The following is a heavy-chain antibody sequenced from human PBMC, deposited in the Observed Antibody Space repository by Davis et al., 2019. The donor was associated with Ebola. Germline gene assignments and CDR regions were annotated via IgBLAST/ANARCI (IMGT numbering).Heavy chain of an antibody. V-gene: IGHV1-69*13. D-gene: IGHD6-13*01. J-gene: IGHJ4*02. CDR2: IIPIFGTA. Sequence: SVKVSCKASGGTFSSYAISWVRQAPGQGLEWMGGIIPIFGTANYAQKFQGRVTITADESTSTAYMELSSLRSEDTAVYYCARPQRGYSSSSFDYWGQGTLVTVSS. CDR3: ARPQRGYSSSSFDY. CDR1: GGTFSSYA.